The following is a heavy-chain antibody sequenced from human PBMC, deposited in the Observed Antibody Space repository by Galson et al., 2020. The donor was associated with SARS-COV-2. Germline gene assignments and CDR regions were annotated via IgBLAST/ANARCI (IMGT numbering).Heavy chain of an antibody. J-gene: IGHJ4*02. CDR3: AYGVVAGTGY. Sequence: SETLSLTCTVSGGSISSGSYYWSRIRPPAGQGLEWIGRIYTSGSTNYNPPLQSRVTISIDTSKNQFSLELTAVTAADTAVYFCAYGVVAGTGYWGQGILVTVSS. V-gene: IGHV4-61*02. CDR2: IYTSGST. D-gene: IGHD6-19*01. CDR1: GGSISSGSYY.